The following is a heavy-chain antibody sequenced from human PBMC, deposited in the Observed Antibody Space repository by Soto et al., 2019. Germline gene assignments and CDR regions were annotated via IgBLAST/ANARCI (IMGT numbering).Heavy chain of an antibody. CDR2: IIPILGIA. J-gene: IGHJ4*02. D-gene: IGHD5-18*01. CDR3: ASGDVDQAMAPCVL. V-gene: IGHV1-69*02. CDR1: GGTFSSYT. Sequence: QVQLVQSGAEVKKPGSSVKVSCKASGGTFSSYTISWVRQAPGQGLEWMGRIIPILGIANYAQKFQGRVTITADKSTSTAYMELSSLSSEDTAVYYCASGDVDQAMAPCVLWGQGTLVTVSS.